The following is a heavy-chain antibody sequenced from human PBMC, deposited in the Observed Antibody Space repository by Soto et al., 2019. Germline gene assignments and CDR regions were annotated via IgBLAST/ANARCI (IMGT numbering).Heavy chain of an antibody. CDR3: ARGLYSSSSDGGFLGGGHNWFDP. V-gene: IGHV4-34*01. CDR1: GGSFSGYY. D-gene: IGHD6-6*01. Sequence: SETLSLTCAVYGGSFSGYYWSWIRQPPGKGLEWIGEINHSGSTNYNPSLKSRATISVDTSKNQFSLKLSSVTAADTAVYYCARGLYSSSSDGGFLGGGHNWFDPWGQGTLVTVSS. J-gene: IGHJ5*02. CDR2: INHSGST.